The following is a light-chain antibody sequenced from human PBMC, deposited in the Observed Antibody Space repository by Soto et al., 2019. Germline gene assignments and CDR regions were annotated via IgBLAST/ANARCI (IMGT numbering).Light chain of an antibody. CDR2: EVS. V-gene: IGLV2-14*01. J-gene: IGLJ1*01. Sequence: QSALTQPASVSGSPGQPITISCTGTSSDVGGYKYVSWYQQYPGKAPKLMIYEVSNRPSGVSYRFSGSKSGNTASLTISGLQAEDEADYYCSSYAGSSNVFGTGTKVTVL. CDR1: SSDVGGYKY. CDR3: SSYAGSSNV.